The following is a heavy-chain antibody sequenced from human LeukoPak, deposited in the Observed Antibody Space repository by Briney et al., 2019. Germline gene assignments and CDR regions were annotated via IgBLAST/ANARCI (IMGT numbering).Heavy chain of an antibody. D-gene: IGHD6-19*01. CDR3: ARDGSSGWLGGYYYYMDV. V-gene: IGHV3-48*01. CDR2: ISSSSSTI. J-gene: IGHJ6*03. Sequence: GGSLRLSCAASGFTFSSYSMNWVRQAPGKGLEWVSYISSSSSTIYYADSVKGRFTISRDNAKNSLYLQMNSLRAEDTAVYYCARDGSSGWLGGYYYYMDVWGKGTTVTVSS. CDR1: GFTFSSYS.